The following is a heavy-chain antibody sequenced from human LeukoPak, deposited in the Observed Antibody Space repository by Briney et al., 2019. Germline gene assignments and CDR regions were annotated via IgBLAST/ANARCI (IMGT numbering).Heavy chain of an antibody. CDR1: GDSISNSNW. D-gene: IGHD6-25*01. Sequence: PSETLSLTCAVSGDSISNSNWWTRIRPPPGKGLEWIGEAYPSGSTNYSPSLKSRVTISVDKSKNQFSLTLSSVTAADTAVYFCGTTEHDSGDYWGQGTLVTVSS. J-gene: IGHJ4*02. CDR3: GTTEHDSGDY. V-gene: IGHV4-4*02. CDR2: AYPSGST.